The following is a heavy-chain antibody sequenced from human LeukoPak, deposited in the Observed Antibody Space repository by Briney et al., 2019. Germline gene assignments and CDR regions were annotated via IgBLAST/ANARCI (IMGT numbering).Heavy chain of an antibody. CDR1: GFTVSSNY. CDR2: IYSGGST. CDR3: ARDPVPYSSSLVVDY. Sequence: GGSLRLSCAASGFTVSSNYTSWVRQAPGKGLEWVSVIYSGGSTYYADSVKGRFTISRDNSKNTLYLQMNSLRAEDTAVYYCARDPVPYSSSLVVDYWGQGTLVTVSS. J-gene: IGHJ4*02. V-gene: IGHV3-66*01. D-gene: IGHD6-6*01.